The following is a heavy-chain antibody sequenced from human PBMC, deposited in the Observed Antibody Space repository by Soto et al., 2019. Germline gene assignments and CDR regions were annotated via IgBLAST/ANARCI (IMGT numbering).Heavy chain of an antibody. CDR2: ISYDGSNK. J-gene: IGHJ4*02. D-gene: IGHD4-17*01. V-gene: IGHV3-30-3*01. CDR1: GFTFSSYA. CDR3: ARADYAPTVAVYFDY. Sequence: GGSLRLSCAAAGFTFSSYAMHWVRQAPGKGLEWVAVISYDGSNKYYADSVKGRFTISRDNSKNTLYLQMNSLRAEDTAVYYCARADYAPTVAVYFDYWGQGTLVTVSS.